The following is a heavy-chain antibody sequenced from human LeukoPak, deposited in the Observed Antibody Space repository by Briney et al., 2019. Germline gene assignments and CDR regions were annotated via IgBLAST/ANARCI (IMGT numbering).Heavy chain of an antibody. CDR1: GYTFTSYA. Sequence: ASVKVSCKASGYTFTSYAMHRVRQAPGQRLEWMGWINAGNGNTKYSQKFQGRVTITRDTSASTAYMELSSLRSEDTAVYYCARGWVTTVRGVNSPGYWGQGTLVTVSS. J-gene: IGHJ4*02. CDR3: ARGWVTTVRGVNSPGY. CDR2: INAGNGNT. D-gene: IGHD3-10*01. V-gene: IGHV1-3*01.